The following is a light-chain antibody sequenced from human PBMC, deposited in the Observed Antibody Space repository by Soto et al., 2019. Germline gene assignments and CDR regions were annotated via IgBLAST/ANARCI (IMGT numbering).Light chain of an antibody. CDR2: DGS. CDR3: QQRSNWPYT. CDR1: QSVSSY. Sequence: EIVLTQPPATLSLSPGERATLSCRASQSVSSYLAWYQQKPGQAPRLLIFDGSNRATGIPARFSGSGSVTDSTLTISSLEPEDFAVYYCQQRSNWPYTFGQGTKLEI. J-gene: IGKJ2*01. V-gene: IGKV3-11*01.